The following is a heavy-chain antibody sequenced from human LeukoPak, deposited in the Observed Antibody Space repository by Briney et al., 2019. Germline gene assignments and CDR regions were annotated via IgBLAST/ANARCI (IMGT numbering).Heavy chain of an antibody. CDR3: ARPATGYCSSAGCHWDS. D-gene: IGHD2-2*01. CDR2: ISASSNFI. CDR1: GFTFSAHS. J-gene: IGHJ4*02. Sequence: GGSLRLACAASGFTFSAHSMYWVRQAPGKGLEWVSSISASSNFIHYAESVRGRFTISRDNAKNSLYLQMNSLGAQDTAVYYCARPATGYCSSAGCHWDSWGQGTLVTVSS. V-gene: IGHV3-21*01.